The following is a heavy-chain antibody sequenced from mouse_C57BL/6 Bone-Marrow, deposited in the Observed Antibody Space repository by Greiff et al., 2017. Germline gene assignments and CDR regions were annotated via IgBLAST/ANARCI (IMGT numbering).Heavy chain of an antibody. D-gene: IGHD1-1*01. CDR3: ARQDYYGSSSKTY. CDR1: GFTFSSYG. J-gene: IGHJ2*01. V-gene: IGHV5-6*01. CDR2: ISSGGSYT. Sequence: EVQLVESGGDLVKPGGSLKLSCAASGFTFSSYGMSWVRQTPDKRLEWVATISSGGSYTYYPDSVKGRFTISRDNAKNTLYLQMSSLKSEDTAMYYCARQDYYGSSSKTYWGQGTTLTVSS.